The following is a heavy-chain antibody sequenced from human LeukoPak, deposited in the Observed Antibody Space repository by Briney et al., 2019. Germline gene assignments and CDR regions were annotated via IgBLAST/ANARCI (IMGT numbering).Heavy chain of an antibody. CDR2: ISYDGSNK. CDR3: ARDTHDCSGYYLYY. CDR1: GFTFSSYA. Sequence: GGSLRLSCAASGFTFSSYAMHWVRQAPGKGLEWVAVISYDGSNKYYADSVKGRFTISRDNSKNTLYLQMNSLRAEDTAVYYCARDTHDCSGYYLYYWGQGTLVTVSS. D-gene: IGHD3-22*01. V-gene: IGHV3-30-3*01. J-gene: IGHJ4*02.